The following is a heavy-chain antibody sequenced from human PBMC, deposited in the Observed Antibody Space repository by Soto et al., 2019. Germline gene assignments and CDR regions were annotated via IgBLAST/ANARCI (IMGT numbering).Heavy chain of an antibody. V-gene: IGHV3-21*01. CDR2: ISRSSRYI. CDR3: ARALELQGYYGMDV. D-gene: IGHD1-7*01. J-gene: IGHJ6*02. CDR1: GFPFSSYF. Sequence: PGGSLRLSCAPPGFPFSSYFLTYTRPAPSKALERIPSISRSSRYIYYAHTAKGRFTMSRDNAKNSPYQQKNSLRAEDTAVYYCARALELQGYYGMDVWGQGTTVTVSS.